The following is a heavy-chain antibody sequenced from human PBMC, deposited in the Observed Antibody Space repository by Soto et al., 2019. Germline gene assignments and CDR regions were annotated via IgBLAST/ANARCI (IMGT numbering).Heavy chain of an antibody. V-gene: IGHV4-61*08. D-gene: IGHD1-26*01. CDR1: GVSVSSGDYY. CDR2: IYYSGST. CDR3: ARLDSGRERDAFDI. Sequence: SATLSFSFTVSGVSVSSGDYYWSRIRQPPGKGLEWIGYIYYSGSTNYNPSLKSRVTISVDTSKNQFSLKLSSVTAADTAVYYCARLDSGRERDAFDIWGQGKMVT. J-gene: IGHJ3*02.